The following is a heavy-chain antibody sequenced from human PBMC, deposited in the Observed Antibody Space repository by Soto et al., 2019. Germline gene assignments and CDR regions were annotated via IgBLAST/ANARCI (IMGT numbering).Heavy chain of an antibody. CDR3: ARDLGGDIVVVPAAMASWFDP. CDR1: GGTFSSYT. CDR2: IIPILGIA. V-gene: IGHV1-69*04. J-gene: IGHJ5*02. D-gene: IGHD2-2*01. Sequence: ASVKVSCKASGGTFSSYTISWVRQAPGQGLEWMGRIIPILGIANYAQKFQGRVTITADKSTSTAYMELSSLRSEDTAVYYCARDLGGDIVVVPAAMASWFDPWGQGTLVTVSS.